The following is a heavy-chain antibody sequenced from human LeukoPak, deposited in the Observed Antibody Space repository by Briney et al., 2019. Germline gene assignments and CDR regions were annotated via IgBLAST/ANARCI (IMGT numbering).Heavy chain of an antibody. Sequence: GASVKVSCKASGYTFTSYGISWVRQAPGQGLEWMGWISAYNGNTNYAQKLQGRVTMTTDTSTSTAYMELRSLRPDDTAVYYCAREDNIVVVPAAPSPALDYWGQGTLVTVSS. CDR2: ISAYNGNT. CDR3: AREDNIVVVPAAPSPALDY. D-gene: IGHD2-2*01. CDR1: GYTFTSYG. V-gene: IGHV1-18*01. J-gene: IGHJ4*02.